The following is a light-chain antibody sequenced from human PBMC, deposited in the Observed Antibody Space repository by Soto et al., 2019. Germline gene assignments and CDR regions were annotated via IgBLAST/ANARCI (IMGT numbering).Light chain of an antibody. CDR1: QSVSSSY. CDR2: GAS. CDR3: QQYGSSPLT. Sequence: EIVLTQSPGTLSLSPGERATLSCRASQSVSSSYLAWYKQKPGQAPRLLIYGASSRATGIPDRFSGSGSGTDFTLTSSRLEPEDFAVYYCQQYGSSPLTFGGGTKVEIK. J-gene: IGKJ4*01. V-gene: IGKV3-20*01.